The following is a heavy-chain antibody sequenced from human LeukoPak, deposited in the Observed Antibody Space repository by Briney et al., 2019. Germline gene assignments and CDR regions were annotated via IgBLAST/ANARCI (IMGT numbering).Heavy chain of an antibody. D-gene: IGHD3-3*01. J-gene: IGHJ4*02. CDR3: ARDWAASEYYDFWSGYHPGIDY. V-gene: IGHV3-33*01. CDR1: GFTFSSYG. CDR2: IWYDGSNK. Sequence: PGRSLRLSCAASGFTFSSYGMHWVRQAPGKGLEWVAVIWYDGSNKYYADSVKGRFTISRDNSKNTLYLQMNSLRVEDTAVYYCARDWAASEYYDFWSGYHPGIDYWGQGTLVTVSS.